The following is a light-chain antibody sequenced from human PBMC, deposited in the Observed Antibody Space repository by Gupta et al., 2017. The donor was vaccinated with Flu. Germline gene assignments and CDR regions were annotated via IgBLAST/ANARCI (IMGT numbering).Light chain of an antibody. J-gene: IGLJ3*02. CDR3: QSWGSGIWV. Sequence: QFVLTPPPSASASLGASVKLTCTLSNGHDSYAITWHQQQPGKGTRYLIKVNSDGSHTKGEGIPGRFSGSSSGTERYLTISSLQSEDEADYYCQSWGSGIWVFGGGTKLTVL. CDR2: VNSDGSH. V-gene: IGLV4-69*01. CDR1: NGHDSYA.